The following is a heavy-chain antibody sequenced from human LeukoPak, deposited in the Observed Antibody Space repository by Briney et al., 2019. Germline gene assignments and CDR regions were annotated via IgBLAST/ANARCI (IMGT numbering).Heavy chain of an antibody. J-gene: IGHJ4*02. CDR1: GFTFRDYD. D-gene: IGHD3-10*01. CDR3: AKAIARGADY. CDR2: IRYDGSTN. Sequence: PGGSLRLSCAASGFTFRDYDMHSVRQPPGKGLEWVAFIRYDGSTNYYAESVKGRFTISRDNSKNTMYLQIDSLRVEDTAVYYCAKAIARGADYWGQGTLVTVSS. V-gene: IGHV3-30*02.